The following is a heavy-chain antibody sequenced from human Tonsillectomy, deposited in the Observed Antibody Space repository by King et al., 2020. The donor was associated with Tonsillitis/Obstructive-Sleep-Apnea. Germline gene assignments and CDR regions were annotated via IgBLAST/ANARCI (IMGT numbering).Heavy chain of an antibody. CDR2: IFYSGST. CDR3: ARQFPDYYDDTGYPYYFDF. D-gene: IGHD3-22*01. J-gene: IGHJ4*02. Sequence: LQLQESGPGLVKPSETLSLTCTVSGVSISSSSYYWGWIRQPPGKGLEWIGSIFYSGSTYYNPSLKSRVTISVDTSRNQFSLKLNSVTAADTAVYYCARQFPDYYDDTGYPYYFDFWGQGTLFTVSS. CDR1: GVSISSSSYY. V-gene: IGHV4-39*01.